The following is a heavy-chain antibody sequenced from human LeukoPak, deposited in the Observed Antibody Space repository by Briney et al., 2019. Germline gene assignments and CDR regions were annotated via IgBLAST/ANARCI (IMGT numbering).Heavy chain of an antibody. CDR2: IYYSGST. J-gene: IGHJ6*04. V-gene: IGHV4-59*01. Sequence: SETLSLTCTVSGGSISNYYWTWIRQPPGKGLEWIGYIYYSGSTNYNPSLRSRATVSVDTSKKQFSLNLSSVTAADTALYYCARVATMVRGSNGMDVWGKGTTVTVSS. D-gene: IGHD3-10*01. CDR3: ARVATMVRGSNGMDV. CDR1: GGSISNYY.